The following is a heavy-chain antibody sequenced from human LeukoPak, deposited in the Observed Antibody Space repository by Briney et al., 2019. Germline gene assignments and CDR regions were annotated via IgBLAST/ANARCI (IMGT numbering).Heavy chain of an antibody. D-gene: IGHD3-3*01. CDR3: ARGIITIFGVVHDPWYYMGV. Sequence: GGSLRLSCAASGFTFSSYEMNWVRQAPGKGLEWVSYISSSGSTIYYADSVKGRYTISRDNAKNSLYLQMNSLRAEDTAVYYCARGIITIFGVVHDPWYYMGVWGKGTTVTVSS. V-gene: IGHV3-48*03. CDR2: ISSSGSTI. CDR1: GFTFSSYE. J-gene: IGHJ6*03.